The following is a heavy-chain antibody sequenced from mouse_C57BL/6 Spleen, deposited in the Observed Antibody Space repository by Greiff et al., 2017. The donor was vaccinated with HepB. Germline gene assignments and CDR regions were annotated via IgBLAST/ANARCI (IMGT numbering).Heavy chain of an antibody. CDR3: ESGDGYYLGWFAY. CDR2: IDPSDSET. Sequence: QVHVKQPGAELVRPGSSVKLSCKASGYTFTSYWMHWVKQRPIQGLEWIGNIDPSDSETNYNQKFKDKATLTVDKSSSPAYMQLNSLTSEDSAVYYYESGDGYYLGWFAYWGQGTLVTVSA. V-gene: IGHV1-52*01. J-gene: IGHJ3*01. CDR1: GYTFTSYW. D-gene: IGHD2-3*01.